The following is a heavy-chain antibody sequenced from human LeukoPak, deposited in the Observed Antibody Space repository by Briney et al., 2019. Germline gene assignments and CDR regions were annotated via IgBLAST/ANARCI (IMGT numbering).Heavy chain of an antibody. V-gene: IGHV3-30*02. D-gene: IGHD1-26*01. J-gene: IGHJ4*02. CDR1: GFTFSNYG. CDR3: AKDSHLVGAYYFVY. CDR2: IPYDGTNK. Sequence: GGSLRLSCAASGFTFSNYGMHWVRQAPGKGLEWVAFIPYDGTNKYYVDSVKGRFTISRDNSKYTLFLQMNSLRAEDTGVYYCAKDSHLVGAYYFVYWGQGTLVTFSS.